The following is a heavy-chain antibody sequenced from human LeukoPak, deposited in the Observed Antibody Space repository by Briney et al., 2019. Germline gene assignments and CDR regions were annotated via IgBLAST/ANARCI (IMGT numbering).Heavy chain of an antibody. Sequence: ASVKVSCRASGYTFSGFYIHWVRQAPGQGLEWMGWISPNSGDTNYVERFRGRVSMTRDTSISTVYMELSGLTSDDTPVYFCARATWGQGADYWGQGTLVTVSS. CDR2: ISPNSGDT. D-gene: IGHD7-27*01. J-gene: IGHJ4*02. CDR1: GYTFSGFY. V-gene: IGHV1-2*02. CDR3: ARATWGQGADY.